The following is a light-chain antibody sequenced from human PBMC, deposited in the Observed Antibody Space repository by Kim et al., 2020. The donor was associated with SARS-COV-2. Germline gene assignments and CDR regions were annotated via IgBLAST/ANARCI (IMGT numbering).Light chain of an antibody. V-gene: IGKV4-1*01. CDR3: QQYYSIPLT. CDR2: WAS. Sequence: ATINCTSSQSSLYPSHHRNYFAWYQQSPGQPPKLLIYWASTRESGVPDRFNGSGSGTDFTLTISSLQAEDVAVYYCQQYYSIPLTFGGGTKVDIK. J-gene: IGKJ4*01. CDR1: QSSLYPSHHRNY.